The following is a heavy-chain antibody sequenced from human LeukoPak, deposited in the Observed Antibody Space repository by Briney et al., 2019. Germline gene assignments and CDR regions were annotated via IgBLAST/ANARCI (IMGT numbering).Heavy chain of an antibody. CDR1: GYTLTSYA. CDR3: ARDRSTMVRGVINKHNWFDP. D-gene: IGHD3-10*01. J-gene: IGHJ5*02. V-gene: IGHV1-3*01. CDR2: INAGNGNT. Sequence: ASVKVSCKASGYTLTSYAMHWVRQAPGQRLEWMGWINAGNGNTKYSQKFQGRVTITRDTSASTAYMELSSLRSEDTAVYYCARDRSTMVRGVINKHNWFDPWGQGTLVTVSS.